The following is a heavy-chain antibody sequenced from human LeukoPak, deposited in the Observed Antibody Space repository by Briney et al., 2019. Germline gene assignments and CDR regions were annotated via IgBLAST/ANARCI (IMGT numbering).Heavy chain of an antibody. D-gene: IGHD3-10*01. J-gene: IGHJ4*02. CDR1: GGSISSYY. Sequence: SETLSLTCTVSGGSISSYYWSWIRQPPGKGLEWNGYIYYSGSTNYNPSLKSRVTISVDTSKNQFSLKLSSVTAADTAVYYCARSGYGSGRIDYWGQGTLVTVSS. CDR2: IYYSGST. CDR3: ARSGYGSGRIDY. V-gene: IGHV4-59*01.